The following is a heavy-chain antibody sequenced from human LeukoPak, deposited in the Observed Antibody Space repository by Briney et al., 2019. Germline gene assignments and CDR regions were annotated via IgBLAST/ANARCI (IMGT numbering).Heavy chain of an antibody. CDR2: ISAYNGNT. J-gene: IGHJ5*02. Sequence: ASVKVSCEASGYTFTSYGISWVRQAPGQGLEWMGWISAYNGNTNYAQKLQGRVTMTTDTSTSTAYMELRSLRSDDTAVYYCARGRGLRLGELSLWGFDPWGQGTLVTVSS. V-gene: IGHV1-18*01. D-gene: IGHD3-16*02. CDR3: ARGRGLRLGELSLWGFDP. CDR1: GYTFTSYG.